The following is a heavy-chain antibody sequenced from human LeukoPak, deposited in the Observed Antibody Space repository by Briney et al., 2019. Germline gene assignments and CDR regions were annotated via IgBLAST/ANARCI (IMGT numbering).Heavy chain of an antibody. CDR2: ITSVDSTR. CDR1: GFTFSSYE. CDR3: ARSPLQYCSGGSCFFDH. V-gene: IGHV3-48*03. Sequence: GGSLRLSCAASGFTFSSYELNWVRQAPGKGLEWVSYITSVDSTRYYADSVQGRFTISRDNAKNSLYLQMNSLRAEDTGVYYCARSPLQYCSGGSCFFDHWGQGTVVTVSS. D-gene: IGHD2-15*01. J-gene: IGHJ4*02.